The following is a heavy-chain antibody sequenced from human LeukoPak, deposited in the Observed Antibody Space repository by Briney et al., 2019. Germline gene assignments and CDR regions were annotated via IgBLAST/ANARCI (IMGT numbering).Heavy chain of an antibody. CDR2: INSDGSST. J-gene: IGHJ3*02. Sequence: GGSLRLSCAASGFTFSNSWMHWVRQAPGKGLVWVSRINSDGSSTTYADSVKGRFTISRDNAKNTLYLQMNSLKAEDTAVYYCARVQYDILTGYYPVPGAFDIWGQGTMVTVSS. V-gene: IGHV3-74*01. CDR3: ARVQYDILTGYYPVPGAFDI. CDR1: GFTFSNSW. D-gene: IGHD3-9*01.